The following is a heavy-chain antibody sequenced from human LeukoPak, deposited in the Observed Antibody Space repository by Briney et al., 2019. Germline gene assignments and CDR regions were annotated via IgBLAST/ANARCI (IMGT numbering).Heavy chain of an antibody. CDR3: AKTRGGLVTSAFDY. CDR2: LSFDGVNE. J-gene: IGHJ4*02. D-gene: IGHD3-16*01. Sequence: PGRSLSLSFAASGFPFSSYGMHWVRQAPGKGLEWVAVLSFDGVNEYYADSVKGRFTISRDNSKNTLYLQMSGLRDEDTAVYYCAKTRGGLVTSAFDYWGQGTLVTVSS. CDR1: GFPFSSYG. V-gene: IGHV3-30*18.